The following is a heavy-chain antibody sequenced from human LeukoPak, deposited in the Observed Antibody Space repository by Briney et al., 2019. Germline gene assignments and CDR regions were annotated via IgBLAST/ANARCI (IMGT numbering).Heavy chain of an antibody. V-gene: IGHV1-69*05. CDR2: IIPIFGTA. Sequence: SVKVSCKASGGTFSSYAISWVRQAPGQGLEWMGGIIPIFGTANYAQKFQGRVTITTEESTSTDYMELRSLRSEDTAVYYCASPHSYEYYFDYWGQGTLVTVSS. CDR3: ASPHSYEYYFDY. D-gene: IGHD5-12*01. CDR1: GGTFSSYA. J-gene: IGHJ4*02.